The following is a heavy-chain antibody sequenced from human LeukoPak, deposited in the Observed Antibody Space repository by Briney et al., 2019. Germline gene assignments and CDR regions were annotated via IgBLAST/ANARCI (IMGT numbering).Heavy chain of an antibody. D-gene: IGHD2-21*01. CDR1: GFIFSTNQ. V-gene: IGHV3-74*01. CDR2: INSDGINI. Sequence: GGSLRLSCAASGFIFSTNQMHWVRHAPGKGLVWVSRINSDGINILYADSVKGRFTISRDNARNTLYLQMNSLRAEDTAVYYCATYSRPWGQGTLVTVSS. CDR3: ATYSRP. J-gene: IGHJ5*02.